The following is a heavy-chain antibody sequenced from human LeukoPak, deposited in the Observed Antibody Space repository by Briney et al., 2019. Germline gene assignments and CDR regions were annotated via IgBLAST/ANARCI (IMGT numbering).Heavy chain of an antibody. CDR2: IWYDGSNK. Sequence: GGSLRLSCAASGFTFSSYGMHWVRQAPGKGLEWVAVIWYDGSNKYYADSVKGRFTISRDNSKNTLYVQMNSLRAEDTAVYYCVRDGGMYYNDRSGFYAYWGQGTLVTVSS. CDR3: VRDGGMYYNDRSGFYAY. CDR1: GFTFSSYG. V-gene: IGHV3-33*01. D-gene: IGHD3-22*01. J-gene: IGHJ4*02.